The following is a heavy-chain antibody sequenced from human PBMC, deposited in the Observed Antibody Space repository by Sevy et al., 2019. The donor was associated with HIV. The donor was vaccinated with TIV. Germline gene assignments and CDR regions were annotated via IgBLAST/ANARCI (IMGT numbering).Heavy chain of an antibody. CDR1: GFTFTDYY. Sequence: ASVKVSCKASGFTFTDYYIHWVRQAPGQGLEWMGWINANDGYTNYAQEFQGRVTMSRDTSISTAYMELSRLRSGDTAVYYCARLTVSVTGTLYGLDVWGQGTTVTVSS. J-gene: IGHJ6*02. V-gene: IGHV1-2*02. D-gene: IGHD1-1*01. CDR2: INANDGYT. CDR3: ARLTVSVTGTLYGLDV.